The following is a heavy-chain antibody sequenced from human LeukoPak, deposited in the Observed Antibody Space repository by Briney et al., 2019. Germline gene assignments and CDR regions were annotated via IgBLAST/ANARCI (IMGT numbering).Heavy chain of an antibody. CDR3: ARGRATGTSALVY. Sequence: PSETLSLTCAVYGGSFSGYYWSWIRQPPRKGLEWIGEINHSGSTNYNPSLKSRVTISVDTSKNQFSLKLSSVTAADTAVYYCARGRATGTSALVYWGQGILVTVSS. D-gene: IGHD1/OR15-1a*01. CDR1: GGSFSGYY. CDR2: INHSGST. J-gene: IGHJ4*02. V-gene: IGHV4-34*01.